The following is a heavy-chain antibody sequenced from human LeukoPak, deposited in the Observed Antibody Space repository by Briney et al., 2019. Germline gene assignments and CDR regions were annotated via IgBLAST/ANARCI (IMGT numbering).Heavy chain of an antibody. Sequence: SQTLSLTCTVSGGSISSGGYYWSWIRQHPGKVLEWIGYIYYSGSTHYNPSLKSRVTISGDTSKNQFSLNLSSVSAADTAVYYCARGYSGSGYDWGQGTLVTVSS. J-gene: IGHJ4*02. CDR2: IYYSGST. D-gene: IGHD3-10*01. V-gene: IGHV4-31*03. CDR1: GGSISSGGYY. CDR3: ARGYSGSGYD.